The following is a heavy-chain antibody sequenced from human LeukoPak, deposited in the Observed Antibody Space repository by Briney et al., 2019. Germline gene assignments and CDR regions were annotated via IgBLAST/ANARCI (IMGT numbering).Heavy chain of an antibody. D-gene: IGHD3-22*01. CDR3: AKAPTKEEEWLLLNYFDY. CDR2: ISDDGSYT. Sequence: GGSLRLSCAASGFSFSSHWVHWVRQAPGKGLVWVSRISDDGSYTSNVDSVKGRFTISRDNSKNTLYLQMNSLRAEDTAVYYCAKAPTKEEEWLLLNYFDYWGQGTLVTVSS. CDR1: GFSFSSHW. J-gene: IGHJ4*02. V-gene: IGHV3-74*01.